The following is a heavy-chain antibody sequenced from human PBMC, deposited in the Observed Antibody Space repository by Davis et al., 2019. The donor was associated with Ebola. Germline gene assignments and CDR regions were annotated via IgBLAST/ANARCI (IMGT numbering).Heavy chain of an antibody. J-gene: IGHJ4*02. CDR2: INGSGGST. V-gene: IGHV3-23*01. Sequence: PGGSLRLSCAASGFTFSSYAMNWVRQAPGKGLEWVSAINGSGGSTYYADSVKGRFSISRDTSMNTLYLQMNSLRAEDTAVYYCAKSRRVSCYSSVDYWGQGTLATVSS. D-gene: IGHD2-15*01. CDR3: AKSRRVSCYSSVDY. CDR1: GFTFSSYA.